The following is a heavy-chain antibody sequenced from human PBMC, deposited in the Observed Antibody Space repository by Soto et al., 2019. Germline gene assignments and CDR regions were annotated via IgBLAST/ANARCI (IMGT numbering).Heavy chain of an antibody. J-gene: IGHJ1*01. V-gene: IGHV3-23*01. D-gene: IGHD3-9*01. Sequence: PGGSQRLSCAASGFTFSSYAVSWVRQAPGKGLEWVSAISGSGGSTYYADSVKGRFTISRDNSKNTLYLQMNSLRAEDTAVYYCARGFDILTGLYFQHWGQGTLVTVSS. CDR3: ARGFDILTGLYFQH. CDR1: GFTFSSYA. CDR2: ISGSGGST.